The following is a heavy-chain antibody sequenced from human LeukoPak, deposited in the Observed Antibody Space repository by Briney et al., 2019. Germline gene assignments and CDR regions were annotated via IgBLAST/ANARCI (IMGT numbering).Heavy chain of an antibody. Sequence: TGGSLRLSCTGSGFTVSSSYMSWVRQTPGKGLEWVSVMYSGGTTYYADSVEGRFTISRDSSKNTVNLQMNSLRAEDTAVYYCARDRRDGYCLGHWGQGTLVTVSS. V-gene: IGHV3-66*01. D-gene: IGHD5-24*01. CDR3: ARDRRDGYCLGH. CDR2: MYSGGTT. J-gene: IGHJ4*02. CDR1: GFTVSSSY.